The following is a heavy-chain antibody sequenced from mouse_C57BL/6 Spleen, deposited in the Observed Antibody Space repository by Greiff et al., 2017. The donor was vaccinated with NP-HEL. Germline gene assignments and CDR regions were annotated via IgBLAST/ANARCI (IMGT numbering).Heavy chain of an antibody. CDR3: ARGASGSRLAY. CDR1: GYSITSGYD. V-gene: IGHV3-1*01. J-gene: IGHJ3*01. D-gene: IGHD1-1*01. CDR2: ISYSGST. Sequence: EVKLQESGPGMVKPSQSLSLTCTVTGYSITSGYDWHWIRHFPGNKLEWMGYISYSGSTNYNPSLKSRISITHDTSKNHFFLKLNSVTTEDTATYYCARGASGSRLAYWGQGTLVTVSA.